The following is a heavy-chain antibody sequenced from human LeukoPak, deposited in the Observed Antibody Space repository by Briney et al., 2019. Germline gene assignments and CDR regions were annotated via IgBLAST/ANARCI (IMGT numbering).Heavy chain of an antibody. Sequence: PSETLSLTCTVSGGSISSSSYYWGWIRQPPGKGLEWIGSIYYSGSTYYNPSLKSRVTISVDTSKNQFSLKLSSVTAADTAVYYCARVSWTLLNNWFDPWGQGTLVTVSS. D-gene: IGHD3-16*02. J-gene: IGHJ5*02. CDR3: ARVSWTLLNNWFDP. CDR1: GGSISSSSYY. V-gene: IGHV4-39*07. CDR2: IYYSGST.